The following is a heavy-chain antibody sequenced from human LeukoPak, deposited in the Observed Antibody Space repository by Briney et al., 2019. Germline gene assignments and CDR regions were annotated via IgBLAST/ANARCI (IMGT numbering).Heavy chain of an antibody. V-gene: IGHV3-74*01. D-gene: IGHD6-19*01. Sequence: GGSLRLSCAASGFTFSSYWMHWVRQAPGKGLVWVSRINSDGSSTSYADSVKGRFTISRDNAKNTLYLQMNSLRAEDTAVYYCARPRGEQWLVRPNWYFDLCGRGTLVTVSS. CDR3: ARPRGEQWLVRPNWYFDL. J-gene: IGHJ2*01. CDR1: GFTFSSYW. CDR2: INSDGSST.